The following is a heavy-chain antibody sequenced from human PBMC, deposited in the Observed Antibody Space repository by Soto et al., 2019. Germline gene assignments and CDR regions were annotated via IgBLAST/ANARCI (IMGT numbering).Heavy chain of an antibody. CDR3: ARERLCGGVCYDHWLDP. V-gene: IGHV1-3*04. J-gene: IGHJ5*02. CDR2: SNIGNGNT. D-gene: IGHD2-21*02. Sequence: QVQLVQSGAEVKKPGASVRVSCRTSGYTFTSYAIHWVRQAPGQGLEWMAWSNIGNGNTKYSQKFQGRVTVSRDTSASTAYKELSSLRSEDTAVYYCARERLCGGVCYDHWLDPWGQGTLVTVSS. CDR1: GYTFTSYA.